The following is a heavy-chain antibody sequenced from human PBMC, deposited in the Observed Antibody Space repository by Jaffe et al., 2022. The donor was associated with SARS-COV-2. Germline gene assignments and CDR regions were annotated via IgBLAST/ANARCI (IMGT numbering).Heavy chain of an antibody. J-gene: IGHJ6*02. CDR3: AREGHYDSSGYTYHYYGMDV. CDR2: IISDGSST. V-gene: IGHV3-74*03. Sequence: EVQLVESGGGLVQPGGSLRLSCTASGFTFSSYCMHWVRQAPGKGLVWVSRIISDGSSTTYADSVKGRFTISRDNAKNTLFLQMNSLRAEDTAVYYCAREGHYDSSGYTYHYYGMDVWGQGTTVTVSS. CDR1: GFTFSSYC. D-gene: IGHD3-22*01.